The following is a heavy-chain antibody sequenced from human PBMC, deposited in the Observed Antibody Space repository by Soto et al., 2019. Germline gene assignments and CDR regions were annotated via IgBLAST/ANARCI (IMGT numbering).Heavy chain of an antibody. V-gene: IGHV1-18*04. J-gene: IGHJ5*02. D-gene: IGHD1-7*01. CDR3: ARDLDWNYPGRVRCFDP. Sequence: GASVKVSCKASGYTFTSYGISWVRQAPGQGLEWMGWISAYNGNTNYAQKLQGRVTMTTDTSTSTAYMELRSLRSDDTAVYYCARDLDWNYPGRVRCFDPWGQGTLVTVSS. CDR1: GYTFTSYG. CDR2: ISAYNGNT.